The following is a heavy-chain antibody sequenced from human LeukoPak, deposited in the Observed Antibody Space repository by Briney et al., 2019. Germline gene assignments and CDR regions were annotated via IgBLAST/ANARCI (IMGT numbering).Heavy chain of an antibody. Sequence: GGSLRLSCVASGFTLRSYWMHWVRQAPGKGLVWVSRINSDGISTTYADSVKGRFTISRDNAKNTLYLQMNSLRAEDTAVYYCARDPDRSGWSTFEYWGQGTLVTVSS. D-gene: IGHD6-19*01. CDR2: INSDGIST. J-gene: IGHJ4*02. CDR3: ARDPDRSGWSTFEY. CDR1: GFTLRSYW. V-gene: IGHV3-74*01.